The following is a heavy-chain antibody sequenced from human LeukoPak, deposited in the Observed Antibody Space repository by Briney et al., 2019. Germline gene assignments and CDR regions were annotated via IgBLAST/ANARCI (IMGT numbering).Heavy chain of an antibody. D-gene: IGHD1-14*01. J-gene: IGHJ4*02. V-gene: IGHV4-39*01. CDR2: IYYTGSA. Sequence: SETLSLTCTVSGGSIDTNSYYWGWIRQPPGRGLEWIGNIYYTGSAYYSPSLQSRVIISVDTSKNQFSLRLSSATAADTAAYYCARHRNAYSDYWGQGILVTVSS. CDR3: ARHRNAYSDY. CDR1: GGSIDTNSYY.